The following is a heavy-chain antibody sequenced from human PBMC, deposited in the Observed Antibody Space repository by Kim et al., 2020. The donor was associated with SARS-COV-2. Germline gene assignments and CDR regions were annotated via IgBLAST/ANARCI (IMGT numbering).Heavy chain of an antibody. CDR3: ATGYTSVGGDY. D-gene: IGHD2-15*01. CDR2: FDPEDGET. V-gene: IGHV1-24*01. Sequence: ASVKVSCKVSGYALTDLSIHWVRQAPGKGLEWMGGFDPEDGETIFVQKFQGRVTMTEDTSTDTAYMELSSLRSEDTAVYFCATGYTSVGGDYWGQGSLVTVSS. J-gene: IGHJ4*02. CDR1: GYALTDLS.